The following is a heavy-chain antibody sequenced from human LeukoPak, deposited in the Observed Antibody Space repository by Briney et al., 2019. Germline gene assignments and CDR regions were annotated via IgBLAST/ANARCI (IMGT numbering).Heavy chain of an antibody. CDR1: GYTFTSYG. Sequence: GASVKVSCKASGYTFTSYGISWVRQAPGQGLEWMGWISAYNGNTNYAQKLQGRVTMTTDTSTSTAYMELRSLRSDDTAVYYCARGHHYCGGDCYPIFDYWGQGTLVTVSS. J-gene: IGHJ4*02. V-gene: IGHV1-18*01. D-gene: IGHD2-21*02. CDR3: ARGHHYCGGDCYPIFDY. CDR2: ISAYNGNT.